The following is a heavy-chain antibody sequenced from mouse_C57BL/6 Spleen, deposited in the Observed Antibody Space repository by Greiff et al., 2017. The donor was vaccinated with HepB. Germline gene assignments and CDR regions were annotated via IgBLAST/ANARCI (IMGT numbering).Heavy chain of an antibody. CDR3: VYYYVSSPAWFAY. J-gene: IGHJ3*01. CDR1: GYTFTSYW. CDR2: IHPNSGST. D-gene: IGHD1-1*01. V-gene: IGHV1-64*01. Sequence: QVQLQQSGAELVKPGASVKLSCKASGYTFTSYWMHWVKQRPGQGLEWIGMIHPNSGSTNYNEKFKSKATLTVDKSSSTAYMQLSILTSEDAAVYDCVYYYVSSPAWFAYWGQGTLVTVSA.